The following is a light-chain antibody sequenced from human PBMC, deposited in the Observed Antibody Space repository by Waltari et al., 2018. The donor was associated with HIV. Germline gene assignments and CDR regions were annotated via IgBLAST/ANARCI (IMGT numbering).Light chain of an antibody. J-gene: IGLJ3*02. CDR3: SSYTTTVTWV. Sequence: QSALTQPASVSGSPGQSIAISCSGTSRYFSDYNSVSWYQHHPGKAPKLILYEFSNRPSGVPDLFSGSKSGNTASLTISGRQAEDEADYYCSSYTTTVTWVFGGGTKLTVL. V-gene: IGLV2-14*01. CDR1: SRYFSDYNS. CDR2: EFS.